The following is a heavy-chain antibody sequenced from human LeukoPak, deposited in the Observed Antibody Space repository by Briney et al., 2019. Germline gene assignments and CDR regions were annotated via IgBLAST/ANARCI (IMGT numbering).Heavy chain of an antibody. Sequence: GGSLRLSCAASGFTFSSYGMHWVRQAPGKGLEWVAVIRYDGSNKYYADSVKGRFTISRDNSKNTLYLQMNSLRAEDTAVYYCAKDPRRYYDFWSGYGNWFDPWGQGTLVTVSS. CDR2: IRYDGSNK. J-gene: IGHJ5*02. CDR1: GFTFSSYG. D-gene: IGHD3-3*01. V-gene: IGHV3-30*02. CDR3: AKDPRRYYDFWSGYGNWFDP.